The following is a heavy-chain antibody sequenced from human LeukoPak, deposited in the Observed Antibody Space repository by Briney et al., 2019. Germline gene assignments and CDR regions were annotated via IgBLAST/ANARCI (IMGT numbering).Heavy chain of an antibody. D-gene: IGHD1-1*01. J-gene: IGHJ5*02. Sequence: SETLSLTCAVYGGSFSGYDWSWIRQPPGKGLEWIGEINHSGSTNYNPSLKSRVTISVDTSKNQFSLKLSSVTAADTAVYYCARLDDSWFDPWGQGTLVTVSS. CDR2: INHSGST. CDR3: ARLDDSWFDP. V-gene: IGHV4-34*01. CDR1: GGSFSGYD.